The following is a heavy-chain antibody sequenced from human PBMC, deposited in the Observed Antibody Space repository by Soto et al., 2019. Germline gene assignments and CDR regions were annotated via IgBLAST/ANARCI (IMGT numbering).Heavy chain of an antibody. D-gene: IGHD4-17*01. CDR2: IFPADSDT. J-gene: IGHJ4*02. V-gene: IGHV5-51*01. CDR3: ATPYGGFDY. Sequence: PGESLKISCAGSGYDFAKFWIGWVRQMPGKGLEWMGIIFPADSDTRYIPSFQGQVTISVDKSISTAYLQWNSLKASDTAMYYCATPYGGFDYWGQGTLVTVSS. CDR1: GYDFAKFW.